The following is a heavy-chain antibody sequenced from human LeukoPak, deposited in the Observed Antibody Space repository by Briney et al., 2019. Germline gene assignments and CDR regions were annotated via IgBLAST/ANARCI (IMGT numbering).Heavy chain of an antibody. CDR1: GFTFSSYW. V-gene: IGHV3-7*01. Sequence: PGGTLRLSCAASGFTFSSYWMSWVRQAPGKGLEWVANIKQDGSEKYYVGSVKGRFTISRDNAKNSLYLQMNNLGAEDTAVCYCATDPASYCTSSTCDSDYCGQGTLVTVSS. CDR2: IKQDGSEK. D-gene: IGHD2-2*01. CDR3: ATDPASYCTSSTCDSDY. J-gene: IGHJ4*02.